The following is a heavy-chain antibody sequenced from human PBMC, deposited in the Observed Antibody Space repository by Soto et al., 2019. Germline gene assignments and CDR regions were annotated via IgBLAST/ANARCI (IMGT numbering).Heavy chain of an antibody. CDR1: GFTFDDYA. CDR2: ISWNSGSI. CDR3: AKLHSAVAGYAYDPRNYYYYGMDV. D-gene: IGHD6-19*01. V-gene: IGHV3-9*01. J-gene: IGHJ6*02. Sequence: GGSLRLSCAASGFTFDDYAMHWVRQAPGKGLEWVSGISWNSGSIGYADSVKGRFTISRDNAKNSLYLQMNSLRAEDTALYYCAKLHSAVAGYAYDPRNYYYYGMDVWGQGTTVTVSS.